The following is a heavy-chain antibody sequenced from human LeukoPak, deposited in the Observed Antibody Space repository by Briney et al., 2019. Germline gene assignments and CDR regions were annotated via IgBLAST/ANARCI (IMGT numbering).Heavy chain of an antibody. V-gene: IGHV4-4*02. J-gene: IGHJ4*02. CDR1: GASISTNNW. CDR3: ARGPSVAAHLDY. CDR2: IYHNGNR. Sequence: SETLSPTCAVSGASISTNNWWGWVRQSPGKGLEWIGEIYHNGNRNYNPSLKSRLTISVDKSKNQFSLNLSSVTAADTAVYYCARGPSVAAHLDYWGQGTLVTVSS. D-gene: IGHD5-12*01.